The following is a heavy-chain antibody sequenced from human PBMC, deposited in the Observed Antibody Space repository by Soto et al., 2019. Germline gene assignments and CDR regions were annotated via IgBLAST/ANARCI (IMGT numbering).Heavy chain of an antibody. CDR3: ARGTMAPGLDY. CDR2: ISHDGGDK. Sequence: GGSLRLSCAASGFSFSSYTMHWVRQTPGKGLERVAVISHDGGDKYYADSVKGRFTISRDNSKNSLYLHMDSLRDEDTAVYFCARGTMAPGLDYWGQGILVTVSS. D-gene: IGHD3-3*01. CDR1: GFSFSSYT. J-gene: IGHJ4*02. V-gene: IGHV3-30*04.